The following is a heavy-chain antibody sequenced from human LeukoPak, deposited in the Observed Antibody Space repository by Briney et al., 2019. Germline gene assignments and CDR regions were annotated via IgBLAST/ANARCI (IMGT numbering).Heavy chain of an antibody. Sequence: SVKVSCKTSGGTFSSSAITWVRQAPGQGLEWMGGIIPVLNITTYAQKFQGRVTITADTSTSTVYMELSSLRSEETAVYYCAKDQGLTAPPPYGLDVWGQGTTVIVTS. CDR1: GGTFSSSA. D-gene: IGHD5-18*01. CDR3: AKDQGLTAPPPYGLDV. J-gene: IGHJ6*02. V-gene: IGHV1-69*10. CDR2: IIPVLNIT.